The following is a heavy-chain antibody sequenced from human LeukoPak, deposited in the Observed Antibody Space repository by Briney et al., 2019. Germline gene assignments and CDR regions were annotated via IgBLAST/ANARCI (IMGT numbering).Heavy chain of an antibody. CDR2: IYYSGST. CDR3: ARGYSSGWYWNPYYYYYYMDV. Sequence: SETLSLTCTVSGGSISSSSYYWGWIRQPPGKGLEWIGSIYYSGSTYYNPSLKSRVTISVDTSKNQFSLKLSSVTAADTAVYYCARGYSSGWYWNPYYYYYYMDVWGKGTTVTVSS. V-gene: IGHV4-39*07. J-gene: IGHJ6*03. D-gene: IGHD6-19*01. CDR1: GGSISSSSYY.